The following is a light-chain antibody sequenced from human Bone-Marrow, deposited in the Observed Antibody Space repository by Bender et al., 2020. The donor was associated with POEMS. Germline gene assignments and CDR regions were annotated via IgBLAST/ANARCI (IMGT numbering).Light chain of an antibody. V-gene: IGLV1-47*01. CDR1: SSNIGSNY. CDR3: QSYDTLSRSYV. Sequence: QSVLTQPPSASGTPGQRVTISCSGSSSNIGSNYVYWYQQLPGTAPKLLILRDFQRPSGVPDRFSGSKSGTSASLAISGLQADDEADYYCQSYDTLSRSYVFGTGTTVTVL. J-gene: IGLJ1*01. CDR2: RDF.